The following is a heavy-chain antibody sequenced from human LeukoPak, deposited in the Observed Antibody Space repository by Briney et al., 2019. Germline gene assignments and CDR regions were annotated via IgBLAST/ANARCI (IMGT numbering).Heavy chain of an antibody. Sequence: SVKVSCKASGGTFSSYAISWVRQAPGQGLEWMGGIIPIFGTANYAQKFQGRVTITADKSTSTAYMELSSLRSEDTAVYYCARDHFYDFWSGYYSGWFDPWGQGTLVTVSS. CDR1: GGTFSSYA. CDR3: ARDHFYDFWSGYYSGWFDP. J-gene: IGHJ5*02. D-gene: IGHD3-3*01. CDR2: IIPIFGTA. V-gene: IGHV1-69*06.